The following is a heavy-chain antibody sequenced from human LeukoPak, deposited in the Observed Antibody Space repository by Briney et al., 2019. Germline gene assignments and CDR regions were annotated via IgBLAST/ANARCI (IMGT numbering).Heavy chain of an antibody. J-gene: IGHJ4*02. Sequence: PSETLSLTCAVSGYSISSGYYCGWIRQPPGKGLEWIGSIYHSGSTYYNPSLKSRVTISVDTSKNQFSLKLSSVTAADTAVYYCARHHRIAARFAPFDYWGQGTLVTVSS. CDR1: GYSISSGYY. CDR2: IYHSGST. V-gene: IGHV4-38-2*01. D-gene: IGHD6-6*01. CDR3: ARHHRIAARFAPFDY.